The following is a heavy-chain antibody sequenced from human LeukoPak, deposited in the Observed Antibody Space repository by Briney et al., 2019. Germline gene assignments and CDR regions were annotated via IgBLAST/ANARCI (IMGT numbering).Heavy chain of an antibody. CDR2: IYYSGST. D-gene: IGHD3-22*01. Sequence: SETLSLTCTVSGGSISSSSYYWGWIRQPPGKGLEWIGSIYYSGSTYYNPSLKSRVTISVDTSKNQFSLKLSSVTAADTAVYYCATDRGYLQFDYWGQGTLVTVSS. CDR3: ATDRGYLQFDY. J-gene: IGHJ4*02. CDR1: GGSISSSSYY. V-gene: IGHV4-39*07.